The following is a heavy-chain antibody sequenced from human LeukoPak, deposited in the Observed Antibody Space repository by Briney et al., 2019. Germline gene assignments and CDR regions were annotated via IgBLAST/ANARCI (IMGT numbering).Heavy chain of an antibody. CDR1: GGSFSGYY. Sequence: PSETLSLTCAVYGGSFSGYYWSWIRQPPGKGLEWIGEINHSGSTNYNPSLKSRDTISVDTSKNQFSLKLSSVTAADTAVYYCARAVGATTSHFDYWGQGTLVTVSS. V-gene: IGHV4-34*01. CDR3: ARAVGATTSHFDY. D-gene: IGHD1-26*01. CDR2: INHSGST. J-gene: IGHJ4*02.